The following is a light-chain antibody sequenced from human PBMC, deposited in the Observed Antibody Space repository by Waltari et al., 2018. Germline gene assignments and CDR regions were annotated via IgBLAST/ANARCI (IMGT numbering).Light chain of an antibody. CDR3: HQYYIPPLT. J-gene: IGKJ1*01. Sequence: DIVMTQSPDSLAVSLGERATINCKSSQSVLSTSNRKNYIAWYQQKPGQTPRLLINWASTRASGVPDRFSGSGSGTDFTLTVSSLQAEDVAVYYCHQYYIPPLTFGQGTKVEIK. V-gene: IGKV4-1*01. CDR1: QSVLSTSNRKNY. CDR2: WAS.